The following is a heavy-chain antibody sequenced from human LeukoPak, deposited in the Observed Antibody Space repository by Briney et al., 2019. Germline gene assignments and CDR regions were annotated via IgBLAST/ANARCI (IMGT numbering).Heavy chain of an antibody. J-gene: IGHJ3*02. CDR2: IYHTGST. CDR3: AKCRRMVDAFDI. Sequence: SQTLSLTCTVPGGSISSYYWSWVRQPPGKGLEWIGSIYHTGSTYYNPSLKSRVTISVDTSKNQFSLKLSSVTAADTAVYYCAKCRRMVDAFDIWGQGTMVTVSS. D-gene: IGHD3-10*01. CDR1: GGSISSYY. V-gene: IGHV4-59*04.